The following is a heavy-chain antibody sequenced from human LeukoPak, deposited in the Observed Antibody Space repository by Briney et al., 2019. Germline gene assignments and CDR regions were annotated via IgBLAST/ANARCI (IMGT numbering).Heavy chain of an antibody. V-gene: IGHV2-70*04. CDR2: IDWDDDK. CDR1: GFSLGTRGMR. Sequence: SGPALVKPTQTLTLTCTFSGFSLGTRGMRVSWIRQPPGKALEWLSRIDWDDDKFYSTSLKTRLTISKDTSKNQVVLTMTNMDPVDTATYYCARESYDYVWGSFDYWGQGTLVTVSS. D-gene: IGHD3-16*01. CDR3: ARESYDYVWGSFDY. J-gene: IGHJ4*02.